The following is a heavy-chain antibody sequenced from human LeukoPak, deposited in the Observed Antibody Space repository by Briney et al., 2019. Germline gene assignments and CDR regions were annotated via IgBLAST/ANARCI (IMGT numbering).Heavy chain of an antibody. CDR1: GGSFSGYY. J-gene: IGHJ5*02. Sequence: SETLSLTCAVYGGSFSGYYWSWIRQSPGKGLEWIGEINHSGSTNYNPSLKSRVTISVDTSKNQFSLKLSSATAADTAVYYCARASSWYFGWFDPWGQGTLVTVSS. D-gene: IGHD6-13*01. V-gene: IGHV4-34*01. CDR3: ARASSWYFGWFDP. CDR2: INHSGST.